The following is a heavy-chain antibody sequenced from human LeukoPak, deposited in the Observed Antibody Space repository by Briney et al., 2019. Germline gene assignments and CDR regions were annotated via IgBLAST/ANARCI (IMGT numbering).Heavy chain of an antibody. D-gene: IGHD6-13*01. CDR2: IYPGDSDT. Sequence: GASLKNSCKGSGYSLSSYWIGWVREMPGKGLEWMGNIYPGDSDTIYSRSFQGQVSISADKSISTAYLKWSSVKASDTAIYYSARRRDSSSPIDYWGQGTLVTVSS. CDR1: GYSLSSYW. V-gene: IGHV5-51*01. CDR3: ARRRDSSSPIDY. J-gene: IGHJ4*02.